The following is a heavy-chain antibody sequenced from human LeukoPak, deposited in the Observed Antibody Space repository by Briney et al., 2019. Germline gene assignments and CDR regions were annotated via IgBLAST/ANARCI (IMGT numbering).Heavy chain of an antibody. J-gene: IGHJ4*02. D-gene: IGHD1-7*01. V-gene: IGHV1-69*13. CDR1: GGTFSSYA. CDR3: ARGETGTTVDY. Sequence: GASVKVSCKASGGTFSSYAISWVRQAPGQGLEWMGGIIPIFGTANYTQKFQGRVTITADESTSTAYMELSSLRSEDTAVYYCARGETGTTVDYWGQGTLVTVSS. CDR2: IIPIFGTA.